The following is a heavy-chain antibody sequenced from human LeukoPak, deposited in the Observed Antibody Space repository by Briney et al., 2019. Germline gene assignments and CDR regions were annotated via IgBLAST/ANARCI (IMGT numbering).Heavy chain of an antibody. D-gene: IGHD6-19*01. Sequence: GGSLRLSCTASGFTFGDYIISWFRQAPGKGLEWVCFIRSISSGGTAEYAASVRDRFVMSRDDSKSIAYLQMNSLRTEDTAVYYCTKDQGVYSSGFYTRPDYWGQGTLVTVSS. J-gene: IGHJ4*02. CDR3: TKDQGVYSSGFYTRPDY. CDR2: IRSISSGGTA. V-gene: IGHV3-49*03. CDR1: GFTFGDYI.